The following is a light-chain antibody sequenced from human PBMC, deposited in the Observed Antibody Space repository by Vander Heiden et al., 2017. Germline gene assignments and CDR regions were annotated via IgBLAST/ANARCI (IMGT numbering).Light chain of an antibody. V-gene: IGKV4-1*01. CDR1: QSVLLSSNNKNY. J-gene: IGKJ4*01. Sequence: IVMTQSPDSLAVSLGERATINCKSSQSVLLSSNNKNYLAWYQQKPGQPPKLLIYWASTRQSGVPDRFSGSGSGTDFTLTISSLQAEDVAVYYCQQYYDSPLTFSGGTKVEIK. CDR3: QQYYDSPLT. CDR2: WAS.